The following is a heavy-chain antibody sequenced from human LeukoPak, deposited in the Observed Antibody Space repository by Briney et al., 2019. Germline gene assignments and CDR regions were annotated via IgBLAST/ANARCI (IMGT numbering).Heavy chain of an antibody. CDR2: IYYSGST. D-gene: IGHD3-10*01. J-gene: IGHJ4*02. CDR1: VYSISSGYY. Sequence: SETLSLTCSVSVYSISSGYYWGWIRQPPGKGLEWIGYIYYSGSTYYNPSLKSRVTISVDASKNQFSLKLSSVTAADTAVYYCARGHGSGSYYNAYYFDYWGQGTLVTVSS. CDR3: ARGHGSGSYYNAYYFDY. V-gene: IGHV4-38-2*02.